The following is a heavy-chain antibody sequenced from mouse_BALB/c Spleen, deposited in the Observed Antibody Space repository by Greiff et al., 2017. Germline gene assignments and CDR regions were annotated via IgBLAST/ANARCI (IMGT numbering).Heavy chain of an antibody. J-gene: IGHJ2*01. CDR2: IRNKANGYTT. CDR1: GFTFTDYY. Sequence: EVKLVESGGGLVQPGGSLRLSCATSGFTFTDYYMSWVRQPPGKALEWLGFIRNKANGYTTEYSASVKGRFTISRDNSQSILYLQMNTLRAEDSATYYCARDYYGSSHYFDYWGQGTTLTVSS. D-gene: IGHD1-1*01. V-gene: IGHV7-3*02. CDR3: ARDYYGSSHYFDY.